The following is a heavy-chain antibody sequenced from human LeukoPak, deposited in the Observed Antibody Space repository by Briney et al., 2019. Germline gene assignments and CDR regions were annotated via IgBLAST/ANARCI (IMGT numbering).Heavy chain of an antibody. Sequence: PSETLSLTCTVSGGSISSGGYYWSWIRQHPGKGLEWIGYIYYSGSTYYNPSLKSRVTISVDTSKNQFSLKLSSVTAADTAVYYCARGLIAAASRFDYWGQGTLVTVSS. CDR2: IYYSGST. CDR1: GGSISSGGYY. D-gene: IGHD6-13*01. CDR3: ARGLIAAASRFDY. J-gene: IGHJ4*02. V-gene: IGHV4-31*03.